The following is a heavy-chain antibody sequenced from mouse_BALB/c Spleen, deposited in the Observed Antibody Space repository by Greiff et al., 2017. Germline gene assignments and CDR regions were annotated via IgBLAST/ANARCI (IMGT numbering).Heavy chain of an antibody. CDR2: IRNKANGYTT. V-gene: IGHV7-3*02. CDR1: GFTFTDYY. J-gene: IGHJ4*01. Sequence: EVKLVESGGGLVQPGGSLRLSCATSGFTFTDYYMSWVRQPPGKALEWLGFIRNKANGYTTEYSASVKGRFTISRDNSQSILYLQMNTLRAEDSATYYCARDRFYYRYDEKTYAMDYWGQGTSVTVSS. D-gene: IGHD2-14*01. CDR3: ARDRFYYRYDEKTYAMDY.